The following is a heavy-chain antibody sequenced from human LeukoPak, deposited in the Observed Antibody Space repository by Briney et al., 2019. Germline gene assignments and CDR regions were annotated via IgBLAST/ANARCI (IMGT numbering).Heavy chain of an antibody. D-gene: IGHD5-18*01. CDR2: IIPIFGTA. J-gene: IGHJ4*02. CDR3: ARDRVDTAVVKGFDY. V-gene: IGHV1-69*13. Sequence: SVKVSCKASGGTFSSYAISWVRQAPGQGLEWMGGIIPIFGTANYAQKFQGRVTITADESTSTAYMELSSLRSEDTAVYYCARDRVDTAVVKGFDYWGQGTLVTVSS. CDR1: GGTFSSYA.